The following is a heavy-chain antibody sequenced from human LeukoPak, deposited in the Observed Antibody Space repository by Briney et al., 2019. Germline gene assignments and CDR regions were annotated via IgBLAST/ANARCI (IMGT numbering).Heavy chain of an antibody. CDR1: GGSISGSSYY. CDR3: AREGARWEPSFSAFDI. J-gene: IGHJ3*02. V-gene: IGHV4-39*07. D-gene: IGHD1-26*01. Sequence: SETLSLTCTVSGGSISGSSYYWGWIRQPPGKGLEWIGSIYYSGSTYYNPSLKSRVTISVDTSKNQFSLKLSSVTAADTAVYYCAREGARWEPSFSAFDIWGQGTMVTVSS. CDR2: IYYSGST.